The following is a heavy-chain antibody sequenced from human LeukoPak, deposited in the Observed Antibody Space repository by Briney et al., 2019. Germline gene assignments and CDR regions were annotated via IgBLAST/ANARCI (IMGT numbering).Heavy chain of an antibody. CDR3: ARDDRWAFDY. J-gene: IGHJ4*02. CDR1: GFTFSSYS. CDR2: ISSSSSTI. D-gene: IGHD4-23*01. V-gene: IGHV3-48*01. Sequence: PGGSLRLSCAASGFTFSSYSMNWVRQAPGKGLEWVSYISSSSSTIYHADSVKGRFTISRDNAKNTLYLQMNSLRAEDTAVYYCARDDRWAFDYWGQGTLVTVSS.